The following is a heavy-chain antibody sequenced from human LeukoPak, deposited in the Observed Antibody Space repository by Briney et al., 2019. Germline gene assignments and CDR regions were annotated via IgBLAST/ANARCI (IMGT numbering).Heavy chain of an antibody. CDR2: IYPGDSDT. D-gene: IGHD6-13*01. CDR3: ARLGGVGGSIAAAEDAFDI. J-gene: IGHJ3*02. V-gene: IGHV5-51*01. CDR1: GYSFTSYW. Sequence: GESLKISCKGSGYSFTSYWIGWVRQMPGKGLEWMGIIYPGDSDTRYSPSFQGQVTISADKSISTAYLRWSSLKASDTAMYYCARLGGVGGSIAAAEDAFDIWGQGTMVTVSS.